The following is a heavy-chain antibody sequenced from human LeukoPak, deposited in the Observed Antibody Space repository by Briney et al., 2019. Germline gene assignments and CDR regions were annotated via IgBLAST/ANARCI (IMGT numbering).Heavy chain of an antibody. V-gene: IGHV4-34*01. D-gene: IGHD3-3*01. CDR3: ARVGTNYDFWSGYPAGDYYYGMDV. Sequence: SETLSLTCAVYGGSFSGYYWSWIRQPPGKGLEWIGEINHSGSTNYNPSLKSRVTISVDTSKNQFSLKLSSVTAADTAVYYCARVGTNYDFWSGYPAGDYYYGMDVWGQGTTVTDSS. J-gene: IGHJ6*02. CDR2: INHSGST. CDR1: GGSFSGYY.